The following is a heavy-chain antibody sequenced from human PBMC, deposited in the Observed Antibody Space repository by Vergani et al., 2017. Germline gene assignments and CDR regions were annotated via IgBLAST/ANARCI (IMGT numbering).Heavy chain of an antibody. V-gene: IGHV3-30*02. D-gene: IGHD3-22*01. CDR3: TKAGQYDSDNFHDS. Sequence: QVQLVESGVGVVQPGGSLRLSCIASGFTFRIYGMHWVRQAPGKGLEWLAFIRYDGTKRFYGDSVKGRFTISRDNSQTTVFLQMNSLRADDSAVYYCTKAGQYDSDNFHDSWVQGALVTVAS. CDR1: GFTFRIYG. J-gene: IGHJ1*01. CDR2: IRYDGTKR.